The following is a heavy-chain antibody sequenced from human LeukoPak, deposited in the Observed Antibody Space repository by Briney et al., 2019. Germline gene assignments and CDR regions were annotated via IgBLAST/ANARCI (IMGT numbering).Heavy chain of an antibody. V-gene: IGHV3-74*01. D-gene: IGHD4-17*01. CDR3: ARVGWDYGPLAGFDY. CDR2: IRSDGSDT. Sequence: GGSLRLSCAASGFTFSDTWMHWVRQAPGKGLVWVSRIRSDGSDTRYAESVKGRFTISRDNAKNSLYLQMNSLRAEDTALYYCARVGWDYGPLAGFDYWGQGTLVTVSS. CDR1: GFTFSDTW. J-gene: IGHJ4*02.